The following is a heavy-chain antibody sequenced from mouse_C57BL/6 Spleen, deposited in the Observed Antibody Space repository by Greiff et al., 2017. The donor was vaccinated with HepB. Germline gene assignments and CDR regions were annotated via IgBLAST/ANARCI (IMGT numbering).Heavy chain of an antibody. CDR1: GYTFTSYC. J-gene: IGHJ4*01. V-gene: IGHV1-7*01. Sequence: VQLQQSGAELAKPGASVKLSCKASGYTFTSYCMHWVQQRPGQGLEWIGYINPSSGYTKYNQKFKDKATLTADKSSSTAYMQLSSLTYEDSAVYYCARGSYYGYDALYYYAMAYWGQGTSVTVSS. CDR3: ARGSYYGYDALYYYAMAY. CDR2: INPSSGYT. D-gene: IGHD2-9*01.